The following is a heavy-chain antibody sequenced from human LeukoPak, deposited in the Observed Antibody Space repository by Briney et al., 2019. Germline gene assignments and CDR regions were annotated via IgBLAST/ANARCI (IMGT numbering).Heavy chain of an antibody. J-gene: IGHJ6*03. CDR1: GYSYTSYG. V-gene: IGHV1-18*01. D-gene: IGHD4-23*01. CDR2: ISADNGDT. CDR3: ARDLLRRESNSFYFYAYYMDV. Sequence: ASVMVSCKASGYSYTSYGISWVRQAPGQGLEWVGWISADNGDTTNAQKVQGRVTMTTDTSTSTASMELRSLRFDDTAVYYCARDLLRRESNSFYFYAYYMDVWGKGTTVIVSS.